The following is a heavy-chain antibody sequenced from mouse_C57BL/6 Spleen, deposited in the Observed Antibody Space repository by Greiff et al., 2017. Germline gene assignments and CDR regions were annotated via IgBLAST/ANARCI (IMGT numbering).Heavy chain of an antibody. CDR3: ARETTVVPMDY. Sequence: VQLQQSGAELVKPGASVKMSCKASGYTFTSYWITWVKQRPGQGLEWIGDIYPGSGSTNYNEKFKSKATLTVDTSSSTAYMQLSSLTSEDSAVYYCARETTVVPMDYWGQGTSVTVSS. V-gene: IGHV1-55*01. CDR2: IYPGSGST. J-gene: IGHJ4*01. CDR1: GYTFTSYW. D-gene: IGHD1-1*01.